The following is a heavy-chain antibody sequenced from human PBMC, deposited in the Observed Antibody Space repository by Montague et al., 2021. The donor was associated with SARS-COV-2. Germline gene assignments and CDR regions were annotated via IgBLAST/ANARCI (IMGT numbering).Heavy chain of an antibody. CDR1: GDSVSRGSSY. CDR3: ARHARGEGYTTWFDS. Sequence: SETLSLTCTVSGDSVSRGSSYWSWIRQPAGKGLEWIGSIYYTGSRNYXSSVKSRLTISVDTSKNQFSLKLSSVTAADTAVYYCARHARGEGYTTWFDSWGQGTLVTVSS. CDR2: IYYTGSR. D-gene: IGHD5-24*01. J-gene: IGHJ5*01. V-gene: IGHV4-61*01.